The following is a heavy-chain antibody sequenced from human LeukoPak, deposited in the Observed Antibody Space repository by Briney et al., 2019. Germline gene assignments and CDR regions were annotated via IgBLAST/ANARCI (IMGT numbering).Heavy chain of an antibody. CDR2: IYHSGST. Sequence: SETLSLTCAVSGGSISSGGYSWSWIRQPPGKGLEWIGYIYHSGSTYYNPSLKSRVTISVDTSKNQFSLKLSSVIAADTAVYYCARGGYYDSSGYLSAFDYWGQGTLVTVSS. D-gene: IGHD3-22*01. J-gene: IGHJ4*02. CDR1: GGSISSGGYS. V-gene: IGHV4-30-2*01. CDR3: ARGGYYDSSGYLSAFDY.